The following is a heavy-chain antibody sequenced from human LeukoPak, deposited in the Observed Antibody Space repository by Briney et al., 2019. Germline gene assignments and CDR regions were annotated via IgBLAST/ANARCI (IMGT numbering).Heavy chain of an antibody. CDR1: GFTFSSYG. CDR2: IRYDGSNK. D-gene: IGHD3-10*01. J-gene: IGHJ6*03. Sequence: PGGSLRLSCAASGFTFSSYGMHWVRQAPGKGLEWVAFIRYDGSNKYFAESVKGRFTISRDNSKNTPYLQMNSLRAEDTAVYYCAKDFWFGENYYMDVWGKGTTVTVSS. V-gene: IGHV3-30*02. CDR3: AKDFWFGENYYMDV.